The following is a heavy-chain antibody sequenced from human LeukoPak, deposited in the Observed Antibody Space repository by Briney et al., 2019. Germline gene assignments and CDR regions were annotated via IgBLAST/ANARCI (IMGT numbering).Heavy chain of an antibody. D-gene: IGHD3-10*01. CDR3: AREPDGSGSPHRMDV. Sequence: PGGSLRLSCAASGFTFSSYSMNWVRQAPGKGLEWVSYISSSSSTIYYADSVKGRFTISRDNAKNSLYLQMNSLRAEDTAVYYCAREPDGSGSPHRMDVWGQGTTVTVSS. CDR1: GFTFSSYS. J-gene: IGHJ6*02. V-gene: IGHV3-48*04. CDR2: ISSSSSTI.